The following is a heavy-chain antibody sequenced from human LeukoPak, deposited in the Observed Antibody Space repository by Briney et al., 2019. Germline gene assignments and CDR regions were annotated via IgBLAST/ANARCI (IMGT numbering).Heavy chain of an antibody. CDR2: ISSSSSTI. CDR3: ARRKIQWLVLSGAFDI. Sequence: GGSLRLSCAASGFTFSSYSMNWVRQAPGKGLEWVSYISSSSSTIYYADSVKGRFTISRDNAKNSLYLQMNSLRAEDTAVYYCARRKIQWLVLSGAFDIWGRGTMVTVSS. D-gene: IGHD6-19*01. CDR1: GFTFSSYS. J-gene: IGHJ3*02. V-gene: IGHV3-48*04.